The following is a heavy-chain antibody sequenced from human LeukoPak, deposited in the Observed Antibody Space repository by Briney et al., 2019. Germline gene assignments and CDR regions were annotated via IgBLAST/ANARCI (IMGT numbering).Heavy chain of an antibody. CDR1: GFTFSSPA. CDR3: VRGWQQLGS. Sequence: GGSLRLSCAASGFTFSSPAMTWVRQAPGKGLEWVSSLTGGSDNSEHADSVKGRFSISRDNSKNTLYLQMNSLTAEDTAVYYCVRGWQQLGSWGRGTLVTVSS. J-gene: IGHJ5*02. D-gene: IGHD1-1*01. V-gene: IGHV3-23*01. CDR2: LTGGSDNS.